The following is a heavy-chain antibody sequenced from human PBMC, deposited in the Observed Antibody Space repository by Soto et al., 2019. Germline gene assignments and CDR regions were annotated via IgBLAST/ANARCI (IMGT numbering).Heavy chain of an antibody. V-gene: IGHV4-31*03. D-gene: IGHD3-16*01. CDR2: IYSAKNT. CDR1: GTSIGRGGYF. J-gene: IGHJ6*02. Sequence: QVLLLESGPGLVEPSQTLSLTCNVSGTSIGRGGYFWTWIRQHPGKGLEWIGYIYSAKNTNYNPSLQSRVSMSLDTSKNQFSLKLSSVTAEDTAVYYCARDPTRPYTHFYGLDVWGQGTTVTVSS. CDR3: ARDPTRPYTHFYGLDV.